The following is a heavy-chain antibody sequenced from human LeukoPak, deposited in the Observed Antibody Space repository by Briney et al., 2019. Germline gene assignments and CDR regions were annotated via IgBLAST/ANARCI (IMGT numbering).Heavy chain of an antibody. Sequence: ASVKVSCKASGYTFTYYYIHWVRQAPGQGLEWMGWINPNSGGTNYAQKFQGRVTMTRDTSISTAYMELGRLRSDDTAVYYCARWSSSWYGSRGHYYFDYWGQGTLVTVSS. D-gene: IGHD6-13*01. V-gene: IGHV1-2*02. CDR1: GYTFTYYY. J-gene: IGHJ4*02. CDR3: ARWSSSWYGSRGHYYFDY. CDR2: INPNSGGT.